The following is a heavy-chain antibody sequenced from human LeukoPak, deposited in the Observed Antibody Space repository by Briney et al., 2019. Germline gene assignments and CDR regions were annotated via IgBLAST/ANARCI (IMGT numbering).Heavy chain of an antibody. CDR3: ANFNGISSSTKYFQH. Sequence: PSETLSLTCTVSGGSPSSHYWSWIRQPPGKGLEWIGYIYYTGTTKYNPSLSGRVTISIDTSKNQFSLRLTSVTAADTAIYYCANFNGISSSTKYFQHWGQGTLVPVSS. CDR2: IYYTGTT. CDR1: GGSPSSHY. D-gene: IGHD2-2*01. V-gene: IGHV4-59*11. J-gene: IGHJ1*01.